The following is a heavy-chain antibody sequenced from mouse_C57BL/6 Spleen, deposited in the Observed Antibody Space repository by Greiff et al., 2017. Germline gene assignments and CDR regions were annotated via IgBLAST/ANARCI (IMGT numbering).Heavy chain of an antibody. D-gene: IGHD1-1*01. CDR3: ARRGGSSYVGFAY. CDR1: GYTFTSYW. CDR2: IDPSDSYT. J-gene: IGHJ3*01. V-gene: IGHV1-50*01. Sequence: QVQLKQPGAELVKPGASVKLSCKASGYTFTSYWMQWVKQRPGQGLEWIGEIDPSDSYTNYNQKFKGKATLTVDTSSSTAYMQLSRLTSEDSAVYYCARRGGSSYVGFAYWGQGTLVTVSA.